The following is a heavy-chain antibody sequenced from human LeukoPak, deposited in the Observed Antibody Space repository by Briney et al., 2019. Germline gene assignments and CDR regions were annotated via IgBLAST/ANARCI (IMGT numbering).Heavy chain of an antibody. J-gene: IGHJ6*02. CDR1: GFTFSSYA. V-gene: IGHV3-23*01. D-gene: IGHD3-10*01. CDR3: ARDRLMVRGVYGMDV. CDR2: ISGSGGST. Sequence: GGSLRLSCAASGFTFSSYAMSWVRQAPGKGLEWVSAISGSGGSTYYADSVKGRFTISRDNSKNTLYLQMNSLRAEDTAVYYCARDRLMVRGVYGMDVWGQGTTVTVSS.